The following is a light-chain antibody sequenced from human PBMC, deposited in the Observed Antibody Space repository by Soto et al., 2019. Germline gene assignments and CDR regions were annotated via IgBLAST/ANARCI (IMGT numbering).Light chain of an antibody. CDR1: QGVSIN. J-gene: IGKJ4*01. CDR2: AAS. CDR3: QQYNNWPPLT. Sequence: EIVMTQSPATLSVSPGERATLSCRASQGVSINLAWYQQKPGQAPRLLIYAASTRATGIPGRFSGSGSGAEFTLTISSLQSEDFAVYYCQQYNNWPPLTFGGGTKVDIK. V-gene: IGKV3-15*01.